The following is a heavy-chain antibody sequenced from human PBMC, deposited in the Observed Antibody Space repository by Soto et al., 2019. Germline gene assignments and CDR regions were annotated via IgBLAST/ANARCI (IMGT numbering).Heavy chain of an antibody. CDR2: ISAFNGNT. J-gene: IGHJ4*02. Sequence: GASVTVSCKASGYTFTNYGISWVRQAPGQGLEWMGWISAFNGNTVYAREVQGRVTMTTDASTRTAYLEMRSLISDDTAVYYCARDRVTVVRGPRLAYWGQGTLVTVSS. CDR1: GYTFTNYG. V-gene: IGHV1-18*01. CDR3: ARDRVTVVRGPRLAY. D-gene: IGHD3-10*01.